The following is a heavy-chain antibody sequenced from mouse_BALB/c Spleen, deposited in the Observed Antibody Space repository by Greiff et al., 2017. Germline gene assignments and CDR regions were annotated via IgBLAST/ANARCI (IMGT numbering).Heavy chain of an antibody. CDR3: ARHGNPTSYYAMDY. Sequence: QVQLKQSGAELMKPGASVKISCKATGYTFSSYWIEWVKQRPGHGLEWIGEILPGSGSTNYNEKFKGKATFTADTSSNTAYMQLSSLTSEDSAVYYCARHGNPTSYYAMDYWGQGTSVTVSS. CDR1: GYTFSSYW. D-gene: IGHD2-1*01. CDR2: ILPGSGST. J-gene: IGHJ4*01. V-gene: IGHV1-9*01.